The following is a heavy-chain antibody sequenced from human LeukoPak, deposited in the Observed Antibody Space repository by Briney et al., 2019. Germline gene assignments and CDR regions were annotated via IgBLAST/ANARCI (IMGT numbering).Heavy chain of an antibody. CDR2: ISYDGSNK. CDR3: AKKVRGYSYGYGGAFDI. J-gene: IGHJ3*02. Sequence: GGSLRLSCAASGFTFSSYAMHWVRQAPGKGLEWVAVISYDGSNKYYADSVKGRFTISRDNSKNTLYLQMNSLRAEDTAVYYCAKKVRGYSYGYGGAFDIWGQGTMVTVSS. V-gene: IGHV3-30*07. D-gene: IGHD5-18*01. CDR1: GFTFSSYA.